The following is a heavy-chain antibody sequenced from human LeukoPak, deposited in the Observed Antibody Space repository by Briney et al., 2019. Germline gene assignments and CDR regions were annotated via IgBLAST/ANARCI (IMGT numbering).Heavy chain of an antibody. V-gene: IGHV3-53*01. CDR3: AKASTWTNYYFDN. D-gene: IGHD3/OR15-3a*01. J-gene: IGHJ4*02. CDR2: IHTGGTT. CDR1: GFTVNGYY. Sequence: PGGSLSLSCAASGFTVNGYYMTWVRQAPGKGLEWVSVIHTGGTTYYADSVKGRFTISRDTSKNTLYLQMNSLSADDTAIYFCAKASTWTNYYFDNWGRGTLVTVSS.